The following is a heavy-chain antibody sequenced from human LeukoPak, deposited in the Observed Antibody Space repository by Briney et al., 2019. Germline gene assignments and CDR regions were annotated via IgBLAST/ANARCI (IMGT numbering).Heavy chain of an antibody. Sequence: SETLSLTCTVSGGSISSHYWSWIRQPPGKGLEWIGYIYYSGTTNYNPSLKSRVTISVDTSKNQFSLKLSSVTAADTAVYYCARGGYYYDSSGGAFDIWGQGTMVTVSS. D-gene: IGHD3-22*01. CDR2: IYYSGTT. CDR3: ARGGYYYDSSGGAFDI. CDR1: GGSISSHY. V-gene: IGHV4-59*11. J-gene: IGHJ3*02.